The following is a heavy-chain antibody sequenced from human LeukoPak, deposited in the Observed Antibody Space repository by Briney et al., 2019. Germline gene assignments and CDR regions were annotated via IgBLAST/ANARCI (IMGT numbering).Heavy chain of an antibody. CDR2: LYDSGST. V-gene: IGHV4-59*01. CDR3: ARAGGGYSFDY. J-gene: IGHJ4*02. CDR1: GDSIRSNY. D-gene: IGHD2-21*01. Sequence: SETLSLTCTVSGDSIRSNYWSWIRQPPGKGLEWIGYLYDSGSTNYNPSLKSRVTISVDTSKNQFSLKLSSVTAADTAVYYCARAGGGYSFDYWGQGTLVTVSS.